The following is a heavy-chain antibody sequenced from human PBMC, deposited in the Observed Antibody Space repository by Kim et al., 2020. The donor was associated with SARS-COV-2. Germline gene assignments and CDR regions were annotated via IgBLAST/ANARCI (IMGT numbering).Heavy chain of an antibody. Sequence: SQTLSLTCAISGDSVSSNSAAWNWIRQSPSRGLEWLGRTYYRSKWYNDYAVSVKSRITINPDTSKNQFSLQLNSVTPEDTAVYYCARDLGPSSSWYAYYYYGMDVWGQGTTVTVSS. J-gene: IGHJ6*02. CDR2: TYYRSKWYN. V-gene: IGHV6-1*01. D-gene: IGHD6-13*01. CDR1: GDSVSSNSAA. CDR3: ARDLGPSSSWYAYYYYGMDV.